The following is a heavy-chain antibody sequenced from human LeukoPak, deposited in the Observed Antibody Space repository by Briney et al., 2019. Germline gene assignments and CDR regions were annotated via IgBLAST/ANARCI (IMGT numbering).Heavy chain of an antibody. Sequence: SETLSLTCTVSGGSISSSSYYWGWIRQPPGKGLEWIGSIYYSGSTYYNPSLKSRVTISVDTSKNQFSLKLSSVTAADTAVYYCASLLGYSSSWHDYWGQGTLVTVSS. CDR1: GGSISSSSYY. V-gene: IGHV4-39*01. D-gene: IGHD6-13*01. J-gene: IGHJ4*02. CDR3: ASLLGYSSSWHDY. CDR2: IYYSGST.